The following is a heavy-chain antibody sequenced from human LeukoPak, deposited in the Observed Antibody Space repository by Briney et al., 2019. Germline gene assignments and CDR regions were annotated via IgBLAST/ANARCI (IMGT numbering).Heavy chain of an antibody. Sequence: PGGSLRLSCAASGFTFSSYGMHWVRQAPGKGLEWVAVISYDGSNKYYADSVKGRFTISRDNSKNTLYLQMNSLRAEDTAVYYCARAPGYCSGGSCYSLLDYWGQGTLVTVSS. J-gene: IGHJ4*02. CDR3: ARAPGYCSGGSCYSLLDY. CDR2: ISYDGSNK. CDR1: GFTFSSYG. D-gene: IGHD2-15*01. V-gene: IGHV3-30*03.